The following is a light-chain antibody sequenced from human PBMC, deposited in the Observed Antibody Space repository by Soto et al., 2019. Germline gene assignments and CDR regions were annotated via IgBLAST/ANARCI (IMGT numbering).Light chain of an antibody. CDR2: EVS. CDR1: PSDVGRYNY. V-gene: IGLV2-14*01. J-gene: IGLJ2*01. Sequence: QSALTQPASLSGSPGQSITISCSGTPSDVGRYNYVSWYQQYPGKVPKLIISEVSDRPSGVSDRFSGSKSGNTASLTISGLQIEDEAFYHCSSYSVNGALVCGGGTKVTVL. CDR3: SSYSVNGALV.